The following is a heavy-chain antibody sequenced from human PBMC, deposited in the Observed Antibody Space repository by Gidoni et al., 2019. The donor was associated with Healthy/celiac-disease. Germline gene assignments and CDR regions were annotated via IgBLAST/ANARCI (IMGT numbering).Heavy chain of an antibody. Sequence: EVQLVESGGGLVQPGGSLRLSCAASGFTFSRYAMSWVRQAPGKGLEWVSAISGSGGSTYYADSVKGRFTISRDNSKNTLYLQMNSLRAEDTAVYYCAKDPASGYYGSGLYYFDYWGQGTLVTVSS. D-gene: IGHD3-10*01. J-gene: IGHJ4*02. CDR1: GFTFSRYA. CDR2: ISGSGGST. CDR3: AKDPASGYYGSGLYYFDY. V-gene: IGHV3-23*04.